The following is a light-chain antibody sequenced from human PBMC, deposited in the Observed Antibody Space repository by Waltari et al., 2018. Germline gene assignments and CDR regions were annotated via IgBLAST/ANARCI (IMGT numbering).Light chain of an antibody. CDR2: RNN. V-gene: IGLV1-47*01. J-gene: IGLJ2*01. CDR3: ASWDGSLGGVI. CDR1: NYNIGNNF. Sequence: QSVLSQPPSASGTPGQRVTISCSGSNYNIGNNFVYWYHQLPGTAPKLLIYRNNQRPSGVPDRCSGSKSGTSASLAISVRRSEDEADYYCASWDGSLGGVIFGGGTKLTVL.